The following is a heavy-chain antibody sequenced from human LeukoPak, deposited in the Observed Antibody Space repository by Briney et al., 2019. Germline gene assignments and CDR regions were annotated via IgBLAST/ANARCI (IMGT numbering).Heavy chain of an antibody. CDR2: IYYSGST. CDR1: GGSISSYY. CDR3: AREPIYGDYRYFDL. V-gene: IGHV4-59*01. J-gene: IGHJ2*01. Sequence: KPSETLSLTCTVSGGSISSYYWSWIRQPPGKGLEWIGYIYYSGSTNYNPSLKSRVTISVDTSKNQFSLKLSSVTAADTAVYYCAREPIYGDYRYFDLWGRGTLVTVSS. D-gene: IGHD4-17*01.